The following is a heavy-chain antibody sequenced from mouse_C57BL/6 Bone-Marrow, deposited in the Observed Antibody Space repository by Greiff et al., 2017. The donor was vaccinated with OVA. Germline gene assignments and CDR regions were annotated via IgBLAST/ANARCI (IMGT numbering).Heavy chain of an antibody. V-gene: IGHV1-5*01. D-gene: IGHD1-1*01. Sequence: VQLQQSGTVLARPGASVKMSCKTSGYTFTSYWMHWVKQRPGQGLEWIGAIYPGNSDTSYNQKFKGKVKLTAVTSASTAYMELSSLTNEDSAVYYCTRRDYNGSSVDDWGQGTTLTVS. CDR1: GYTFTSYW. CDR3: TRRDYNGSSVDD. J-gene: IGHJ2*01. CDR2: IYPGNSDT.